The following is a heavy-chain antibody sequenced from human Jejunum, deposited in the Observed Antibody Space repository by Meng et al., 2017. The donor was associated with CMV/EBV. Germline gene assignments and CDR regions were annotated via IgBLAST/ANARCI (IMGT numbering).Heavy chain of an antibody. D-gene: IGHD2/OR15-2a*01. J-gene: IGHJ4*02. CDR2: IKEDGSEK. Sequence: SGFTFQKYWMTWGRQAPGKGLEWVANIKEDGSEKNYADSVKGRVSISRDNSNNLVHLQMSDLRAEDTSVYYCARWGGEGSTSGFDYWGQGTLVTVSS. V-gene: IGHV3-7*01. CDR3: ARWGGEGSTSGFDY. CDR1: GFTFQKYW.